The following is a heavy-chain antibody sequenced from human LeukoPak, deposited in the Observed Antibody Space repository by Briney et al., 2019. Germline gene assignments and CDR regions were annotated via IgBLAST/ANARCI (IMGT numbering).Heavy chain of an antibody. Sequence: PGGSLRLSCTASGFTFGDYAMSWFRQAPGKGLEWVGFIRSKAYGGTTEYAASVKGRFTISRDDSKSIAYLQMNSLKTEDTAVYYCTRRQRWVLLERPGAFDIWGQGTMVTVSS. V-gene: IGHV3-49*03. J-gene: IGHJ3*02. D-gene: IGHD1-1*01. CDR3: TRRQRWVLLERPGAFDI. CDR2: IRSKAYGGTT. CDR1: GFTFGDYA.